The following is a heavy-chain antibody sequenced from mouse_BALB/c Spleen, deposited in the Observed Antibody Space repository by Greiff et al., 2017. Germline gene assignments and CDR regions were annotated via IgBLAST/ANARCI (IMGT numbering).Heavy chain of an antibody. D-gene: IGHD2-1*01. V-gene: IGHV7-1*02. CDR3: ARDAYYGNYLDY. CDR2: RRNKANDPTT. Sequence: EVKLVESGGGLVKPGGSLKLSCATSGFTFSDFYMEWVRQPPGKRLEWIAARRNKANDPTTEYSASVKGLFIVSRDTSQSILYLQMNALRAEDTAIYYCARDAYYGNYLDYWGQGTTLTVSS. J-gene: IGHJ2*01. CDR1: GFTFSDFY.